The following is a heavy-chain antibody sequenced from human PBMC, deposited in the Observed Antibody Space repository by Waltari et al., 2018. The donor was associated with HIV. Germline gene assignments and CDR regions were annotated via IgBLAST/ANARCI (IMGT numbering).Heavy chain of an antibody. D-gene: IGHD2-15*01. Sequence: QVQLQESGPGLVKPSETVSLTCTVSGGSISSYYWTWIRQPPGKGLEWIGYIYYIGSTNYNPSLKSRVTISVDTSKNQFSLKLSSVTAVDTAVYYCARVSSGGGGGNRYFDYWGQGALVTVSS. CDR1: GGSISSYY. CDR3: ARVSSGGGGGNRYFDY. CDR2: IYYIGST. V-gene: IGHV4-59*01. J-gene: IGHJ4*02.